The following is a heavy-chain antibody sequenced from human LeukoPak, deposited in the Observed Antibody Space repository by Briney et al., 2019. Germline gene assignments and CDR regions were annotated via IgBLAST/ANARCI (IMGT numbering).Heavy chain of an antibody. D-gene: IGHD3-9*01. CDR3: ARDNTYYDILTGYYQEGGVDY. V-gene: IGHV3-7*01. CDR1: GFTFSSYW. J-gene: IGHJ4*02. CDR2: IKQDGSEK. Sequence: GGSLRLSCAASGFTFSSYWMSWVRQAPGKGLEWVANIKQDGSEKYYVDSVKGRFTISRDNAKNSLYLQMNSLRAEDTAVYYCARDNTYYDILTGYYQEGGVDYWGQGTLVTVSS.